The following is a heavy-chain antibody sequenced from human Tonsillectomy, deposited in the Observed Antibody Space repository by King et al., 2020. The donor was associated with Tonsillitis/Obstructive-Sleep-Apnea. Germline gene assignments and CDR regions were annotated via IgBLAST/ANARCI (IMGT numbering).Heavy chain of an antibody. CDR2: INHSGST. CDR1: GGSFSGYY. J-gene: IGHJ6*03. Sequence: VQLQQWGAGLLKPSETLSLTCAVYGGSFSGYYWSWIRQPPGKGLEWIGEINHSGSTNYNPSLKSRVTISVDTSKNQFSLTLGSVTAADTAVYYCARLMVAYYYYYMDVWGKGTTVTVSS. V-gene: IGHV4-34*01. CDR3: ARLMVAYYYYYMDV. D-gene: IGHD2-15*01.